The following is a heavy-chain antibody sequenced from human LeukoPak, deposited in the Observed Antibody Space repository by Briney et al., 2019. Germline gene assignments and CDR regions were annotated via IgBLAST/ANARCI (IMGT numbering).Heavy chain of an antibody. CDR1: GDSISSYY. V-gene: IGHV4-59*01. CDR2: IYYSGRS. D-gene: IGHD6-13*01. CDR3: ATSAAGLYYFDP. J-gene: IGHJ4*02. Sequence: SETLSLTCTVSGDSISSYYCSWIRQPPGKGLEWIGYIYYSGRSTYNPSLQSRVTISLDTSKNQFSLKLSSVTAADTAVYYGATSAAGLYYFDPWGQGSLVTVSS.